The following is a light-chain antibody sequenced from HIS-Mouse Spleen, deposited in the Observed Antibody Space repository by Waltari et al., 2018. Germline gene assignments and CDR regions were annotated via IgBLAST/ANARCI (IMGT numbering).Light chain of an antibody. J-gene: IGKJ4*01. V-gene: IGKV1-5*03. CDR1: QSISSW. CDR2: KAS. CDR3: QQYNSSPLT. Sequence: DIQMTQSPSTLSASVGDRVTITCRASQSISSWLAWYQQKPGKAPKLLIYKASSLESGVPSRFSCSGSGTEFTLTISSLQPDDFATYYCQQYNSSPLTFGGGTKVEIK.